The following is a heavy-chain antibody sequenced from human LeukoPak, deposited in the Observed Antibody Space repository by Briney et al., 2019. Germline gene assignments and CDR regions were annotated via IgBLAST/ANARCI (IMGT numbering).Heavy chain of an antibody. J-gene: IGHJ3*02. CDR2: IYSGGST. Sequence: QTGGSLRLSCAASGFTVSSNYMSWVRQAPGKGLEWASVIYSGGSTYYADSVKGRFTISRDNSKNTLYLQMNSLRAEDTAVYYCARDSRDYYGSGSYYMFAFDIWGQGTMVTVSS. V-gene: IGHV3-53*01. CDR1: GFTVSSNY. D-gene: IGHD3-10*01. CDR3: ARDSRDYYGSGSYYMFAFDI.